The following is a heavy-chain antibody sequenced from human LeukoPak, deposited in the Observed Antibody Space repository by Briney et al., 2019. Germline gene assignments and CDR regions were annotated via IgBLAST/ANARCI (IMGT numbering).Heavy chain of an antibody. V-gene: IGHV3-23*01. D-gene: IGHD6-6*01. CDR3: AKFDTGQLVFHFYGLDV. CDR2: ISHKGDST. CDR1: GFTFSTYA. Sequence: GGSLRLSCSSSGFTFSTYAMSWVRQAPGKGLEGVSDISHKGDSTQYADSVKGRFTISRDNSKNTLSLQMNSMRVEDTAVYYCAKFDTGQLVFHFYGLDVWGQGTTVIVSS. J-gene: IGHJ6*02.